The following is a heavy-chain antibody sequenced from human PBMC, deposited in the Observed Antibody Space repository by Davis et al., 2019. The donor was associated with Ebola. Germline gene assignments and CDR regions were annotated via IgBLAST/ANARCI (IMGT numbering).Heavy chain of an antibody. CDR3: ATTPQYSSGQNKPFDY. CDR2: ISSSAYYI. CDR1: GFSFSTYS. V-gene: IGHV3-21*01. J-gene: IGHJ4*02. Sequence: GESLKISCAASGFSFSTYSMNWVRQAPGKGLEWVSSISSSAYYIYYADSLKGRFTISRDNSKNTLYLQMNSLRAEDTAVYYCATTPQYSSGQNKPFDYWGQGTLVTVSS. D-gene: IGHD6-19*01.